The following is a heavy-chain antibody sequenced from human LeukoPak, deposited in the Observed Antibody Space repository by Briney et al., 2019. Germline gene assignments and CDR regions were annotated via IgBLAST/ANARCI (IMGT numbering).Heavy chain of an antibody. V-gene: IGHV4-34*01. CDR2: TNEKRKST. J-gene: IGHJ3*01. CDR1: GGSLSDYY. CDR3: ARELSTSSTAFDV. Sequence: PSETLSLTCAVYGGSLSDYYWSWIRLPPGKGLEWIGETNEKRKSTNYNPSLKSRVTISVDTSKNQFSPKLTSVTAADTAVYYCARELSTSSTAFDVWGQGTKVTVSS. D-gene: IGHD6-6*01.